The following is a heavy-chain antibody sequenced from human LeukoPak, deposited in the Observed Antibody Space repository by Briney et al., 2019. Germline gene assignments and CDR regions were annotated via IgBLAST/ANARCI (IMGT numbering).Heavy chain of an antibody. CDR2: IRYDGSNK. Sequence: GGSLRLSCAASGFTFSSYGMHWVRQAPGKGLEWVAFIRYDGSNKYYADSVKGRFTISRDNSKNTLYLQMNSLRAEDTAVYYCAKAGPRRGWYFDLWGRGTLVTVSS. V-gene: IGHV3-30*02. CDR3: AKAGPRRGWYFDL. D-gene: IGHD1-14*01. CDR1: GFTFSSYG. J-gene: IGHJ2*01.